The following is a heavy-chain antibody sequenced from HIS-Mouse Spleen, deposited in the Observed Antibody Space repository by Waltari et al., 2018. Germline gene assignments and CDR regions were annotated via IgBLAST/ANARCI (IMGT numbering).Heavy chain of an antibody. D-gene: IGHD6-19*01. V-gene: IGHV2-70*15. Sequence: QVTLRGSCPALVKPTQTLTLTCTFSGFALSTSRMFVSWTLQPPGKALECLARIDWDDDKYYSTSLKTRLTISKDTSKNQVVLTMTNMDPVDTATYYCARIAEGYSSGWYAFDYWGQGTLVTVSS. CDR2: IDWDDDK. CDR1: GFALSTSRMF. J-gene: IGHJ4*02. CDR3: ARIAEGYSSGWYAFDY.